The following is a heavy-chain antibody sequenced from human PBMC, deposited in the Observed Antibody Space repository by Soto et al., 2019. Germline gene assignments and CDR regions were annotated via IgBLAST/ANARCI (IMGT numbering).Heavy chain of an antibody. CDR2: INHSGST. Sequence: SETLSLTCAVYGGSFSGYYWSWIRQPPGKGLEWIGEINHSGSTNYNPSLKSRVTISVDTSKNQFSLKLSSVTAADTAVYYCARARGRFLEWLLLSWFDPWGQGTLVTVSS. J-gene: IGHJ5*02. CDR3: ARARGRFLEWLLLSWFDP. V-gene: IGHV4-34*01. CDR1: GGSFSGYY. D-gene: IGHD3-3*01.